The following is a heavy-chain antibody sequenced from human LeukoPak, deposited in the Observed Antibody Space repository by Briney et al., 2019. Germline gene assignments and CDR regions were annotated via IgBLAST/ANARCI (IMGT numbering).Heavy chain of an antibody. CDR2: ISGSGGNT. V-gene: IGHV3-23*01. Sequence: GGSLRLSCAASGFTFSSYGMSWVRGGRGKGPEWVSGISGSGGNTYYADSVKGRFTISRDNSQNTLYLQMNTLRAEDTAVYYCAKVVSGYHFDYWGQGTLVTVSS. D-gene: IGHD5-12*01. CDR3: AKVVSGYHFDY. CDR1: GFTFSSYG. J-gene: IGHJ4*02.